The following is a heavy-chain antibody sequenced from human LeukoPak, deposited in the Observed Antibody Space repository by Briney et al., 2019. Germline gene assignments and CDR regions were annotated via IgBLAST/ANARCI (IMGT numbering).Heavy chain of an antibody. D-gene: IGHD3-10*01. CDR2: IWYDGSNK. CDR3: ARDYYYGSGSYVDY. CDR1: GFTFSSYG. Sequence: GRSLRLSCAASGFTFSSYGMHRVRQAPGKGLEWVAVIWYDGSNKYYADSVKGRFTISRDNSKNTLYLQMNSLRAEDTAVYYCARDYYYGSGSYVDYWGQGTLVTVSS. J-gene: IGHJ4*02. V-gene: IGHV3-33*01.